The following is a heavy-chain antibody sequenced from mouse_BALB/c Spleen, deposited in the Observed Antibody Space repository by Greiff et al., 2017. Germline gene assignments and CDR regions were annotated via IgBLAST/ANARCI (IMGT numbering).Heavy chain of an antibody. D-gene: IGHD1-1*01. CDR1: GYTFTSYD. V-gene: IGHV1S33*01. J-gene: IGHJ3*01. CDR2: IYPGDGST. Sequence: LVESGPELVKPGALVKISCKASGYTFTSYDINWVKQRPGQGLEWIGWIYPGDGSTKYNEKFKGKATLTADKSSSTAYMQLSSLTSENSAVYFCAESGYYGSSCTWFAYWGQGTLVTVSA. CDR3: AESGYYGSSCTWFAY.